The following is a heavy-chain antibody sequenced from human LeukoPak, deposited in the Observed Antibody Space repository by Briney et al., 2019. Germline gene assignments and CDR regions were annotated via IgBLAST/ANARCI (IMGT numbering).Heavy chain of an antibody. Sequence: ASVKVSCKASGYTFTSYDINWVRQATGQGLEWMGWMNPNSGNTGYAQKFQGRVTMTRNTSISTAYMELSSLRSEDTALYYCARWYSSGWYDDHWGQGTLVTVSS. V-gene: IGHV1-8*01. CDR2: MNPNSGNT. CDR3: ARWYSSGWYDDH. D-gene: IGHD6-13*01. J-gene: IGHJ5*02. CDR1: GYTFTSYD.